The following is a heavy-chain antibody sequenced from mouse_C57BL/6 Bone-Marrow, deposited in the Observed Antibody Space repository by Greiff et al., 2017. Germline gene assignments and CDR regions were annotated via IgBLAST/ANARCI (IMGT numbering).Heavy chain of an antibody. CDR2: IWRGGST. CDR1: GFSLTSYG. Sequence: VKLMESGPGLVQPSQSLSITCTVSGFSLTSYGVHWVRQSPGKGLEWLGVIWRGGSTDYNAAFMSGLSITKDNSKSQVFFKMNSLQADDTAIYYCAKNAYYSNAWFAYWGQGTLVTVSA. V-gene: IGHV2-5*01. J-gene: IGHJ3*01. CDR3: AKNAYYSNAWFAY. D-gene: IGHD2-5*01.